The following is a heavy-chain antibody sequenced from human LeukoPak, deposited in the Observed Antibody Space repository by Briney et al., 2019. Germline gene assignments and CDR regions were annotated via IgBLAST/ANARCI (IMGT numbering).Heavy chain of an antibody. CDR1: GFTFSGSA. D-gene: IGHD1-26*01. Sequence: GFLKLSCAAPGFTFSGSAMHWVRQASGKGLEWVGRIRSKANSYATAYAASVKGRFTISRDDSKNTAYLQMNSLKTEDTAVYYCTRHQWELHRDYFDYWGQGTLVTVSS. V-gene: IGHV3-73*01. CDR2: IRSKANSYAT. J-gene: IGHJ4*02. CDR3: TRHQWELHRDYFDY.